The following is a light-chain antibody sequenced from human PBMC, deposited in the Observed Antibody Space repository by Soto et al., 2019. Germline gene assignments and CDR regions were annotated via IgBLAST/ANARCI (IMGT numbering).Light chain of an antibody. CDR1: QSVSNNY. J-gene: IGKJ1*01. CDR3: HQYGSSPT. V-gene: IGKV3-20*01. Sequence: ENVLTQSPGTLSLSPGERATLSCRASQSVSNNYLAWYQHKPGQAPRVLIYGASSRATGIPDRFSGSGSGTDFTLTISRLEPEDFAVYYCHQYGSSPTFGQGTKVEI. CDR2: GAS.